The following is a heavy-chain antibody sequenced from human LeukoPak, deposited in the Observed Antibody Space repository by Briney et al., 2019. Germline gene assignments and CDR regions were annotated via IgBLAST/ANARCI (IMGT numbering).Heavy chain of an antibody. CDR2: INYSGSA. CDR1: GGSISRYY. Sequence: PSETLSLTCTVSGGSISRYYWSWIRQPPGRGLEWIGYINYSGSANYNPSLKSRVTISVDTSKNQFSLKLSSVTAADTAVYYCARGISPNGLYYYYYMDVWGKGTTVTVSS. CDR3: ARGISPNGLYYYYYMDV. J-gene: IGHJ6*03. D-gene: IGHD3/OR15-3a*01. V-gene: IGHV4-59*12.